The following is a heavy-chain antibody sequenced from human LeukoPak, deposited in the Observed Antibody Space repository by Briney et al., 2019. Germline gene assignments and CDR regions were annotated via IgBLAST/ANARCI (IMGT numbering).Heavy chain of an antibody. D-gene: IGHD6-13*01. CDR2: VYDDGRT. J-gene: IGHJ1*01. CDR3: TKATQSAAGYFQH. Sequence: PGGSLRLSCAASGFTFSSYAMSWVRQAPGKGLEWVSLVYDDGRTYYADSVKGRFTISRDNSRNTVYLQMNSLKADDTAVYYCTKATQSAAGYFQHWGQGTLATVSS. V-gene: IGHV3-23*03. CDR1: GFTFSSYA.